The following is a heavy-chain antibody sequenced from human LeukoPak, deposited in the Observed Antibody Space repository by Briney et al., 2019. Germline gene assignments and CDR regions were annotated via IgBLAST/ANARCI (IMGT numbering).Heavy chain of an antibody. J-gene: IGHJ6*03. CDR1: GYTFTAYY. CDR3: AKDHPRRYDYWSAYYTGDDDHYYMDV. Sequence: ASVKVSCQASGYTFTAYYIHWVPQAPGQGLEWMGWINPSSGVTKLAQRFQGRVTMTRDTSISTAYMDLSRLRSDDTAVYYCAKDHPRRYDYWSAYYTGDDDHYYMDVWGEGTTVIVS. CDR2: INPSSGVT. D-gene: IGHD3-3*01. V-gene: IGHV1-2*02.